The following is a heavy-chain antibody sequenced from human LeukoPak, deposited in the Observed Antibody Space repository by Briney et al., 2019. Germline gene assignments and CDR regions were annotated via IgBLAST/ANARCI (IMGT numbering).Heavy chain of an antibody. V-gene: IGHV4-4*07. CDR1: GDSISGFY. D-gene: IGHD4-17*01. Sequence: SETLSLTCTVSGDSISGFYWSWIRQPAGKGLQWIGRISTSGSPNYHPSLKSRVTMSVDRSTNEFSLTVRSVTAADTALYYCARGLPSFGDYVDYYFYMDVWGKGTTVTVSS. CDR2: ISTSGSP. J-gene: IGHJ6*03. CDR3: ARGLPSFGDYVDYYFYMDV.